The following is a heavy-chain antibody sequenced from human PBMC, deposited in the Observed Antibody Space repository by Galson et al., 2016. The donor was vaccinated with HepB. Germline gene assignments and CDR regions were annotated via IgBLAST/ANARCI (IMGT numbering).Heavy chain of an antibody. CDR2: IYPGDSDS. CDR1: GYSFTSYW. V-gene: IGHV5-51*01. CDR3: ARARGSGYSSGWYWFDP. Sequence: QSGAEVTKPGESLKISCKGSGYSFTSYWIGWVRQMPGKGLEWMGMIYPGDSDSRYTPSFQGQVTISADKSISTAFLQWSALKASDSAMYYCARARGSGYSSGWYWFDPWGQGTLVTVAS. D-gene: IGHD6-19*01. J-gene: IGHJ5*02.